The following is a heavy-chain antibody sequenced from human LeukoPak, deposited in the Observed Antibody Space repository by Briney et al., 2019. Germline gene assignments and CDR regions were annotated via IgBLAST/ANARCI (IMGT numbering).Heavy chain of an antibody. CDR1: GGSISSGDCY. D-gene: IGHD3-22*01. J-gene: IGHJ5*02. Sequence: PSQTLSLTCTVSGGSISSGDCYWSWIRQPPGKGLEWIAYMYYSGSTYYNPSLKSRVTMSADTSKNQLSLKLSSVTAADTAVYHCARPYYYDSRIDPWGQGILVTVSS. CDR3: ARPYYYDSRIDP. V-gene: IGHV4-30-4*01. CDR2: MYYSGST.